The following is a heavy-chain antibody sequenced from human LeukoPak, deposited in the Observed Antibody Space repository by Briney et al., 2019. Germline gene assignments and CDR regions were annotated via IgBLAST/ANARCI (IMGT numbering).Heavy chain of an antibody. CDR3: ARGPVIAVAGTRTYYYYYYGMDV. V-gene: IGHV4-34*01. J-gene: IGHJ6*02. CDR2: INHSGST. CDR1: GGSFSGYY. D-gene: IGHD6-19*01. Sequence: SETLSLTCAVYGGSFSGYYWSWIRQPPGKGLEWIGGINHSGSTNYNPSLKSRVTISVDTSKNQFSLKLSSVTAADTAVYYCARGPVIAVAGTRTYYYYYYGMDVWGQGTTVTVSS.